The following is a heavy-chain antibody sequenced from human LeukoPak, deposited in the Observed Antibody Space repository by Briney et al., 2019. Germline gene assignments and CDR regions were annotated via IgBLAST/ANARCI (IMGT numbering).Heavy chain of an antibody. Sequence: GASVKVSCKASGYTFRDYGISWVRQAPGQGLEWMGWISPYNGNTKYIEKVQGRVTMTTDTSTSTAYMELRSLRSDDTAVYYCASAISMVRGVIHDAFDIWGQGTMVTVSS. CDR1: GYTFRDYG. D-gene: IGHD3-10*01. V-gene: IGHV1-18*01. CDR3: ASAISMVRGVIHDAFDI. CDR2: ISPYNGNT. J-gene: IGHJ3*02.